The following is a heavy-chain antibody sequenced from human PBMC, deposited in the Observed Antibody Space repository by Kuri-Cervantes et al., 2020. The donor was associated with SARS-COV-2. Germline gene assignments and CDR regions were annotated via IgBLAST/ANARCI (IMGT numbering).Heavy chain of an antibody. CDR2: VSWNGSRT. V-gene: IGHV3-19*01. CDR3: ASVWYRWIGYYGMDV. D-gene: IGHD1-26*01. CDR1: GFTCSNSD. Sequence: GESLKISCAASGFTCSNSDMNWVRQAPGKGLEWISGVSWNGSRTHYADSVKGRFIISRDNSRNTLYLQMNSLRAEDTAVYYCASVWYRWIGYYGMDVWGQGTTVTVSS. J-gene: IGHJ6*02.